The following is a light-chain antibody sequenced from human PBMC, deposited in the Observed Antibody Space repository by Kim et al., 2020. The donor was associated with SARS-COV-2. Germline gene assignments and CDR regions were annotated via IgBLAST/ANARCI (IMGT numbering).Light chain of an antibody. CDR3: HQYGTSPQT. Sequence: PWERATLACRASQSVRDRSLAWYQQRPGQAPRLLMIAASDRTTGIPDRFSGSGSGTDFTLTISRLEPEDYAVYYCHQYGTSPQTFGGGTKVDIK. J-gene: IGKJ4*01. V-gene: IGKV3-20*01. CDR1: QSVRDRS. CDR2: AAS.